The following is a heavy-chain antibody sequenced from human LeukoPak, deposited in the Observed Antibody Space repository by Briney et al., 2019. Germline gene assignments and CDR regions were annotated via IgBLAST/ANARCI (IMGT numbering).Heavy chain of an antibody. Sequence: GGSLRLSCAASGFTFSSYSMNWFRQAPAKGLEWVSSISSSSSYIYYADSVKGRFTISRDNAKNSLYLQMNSLRAEDTAVYYCARDSIQQIRSLNWFDPWGQGTLVTVSS. CDR2: ISSSSSYI. J-gene: IGHJ5*02. D-gene: IGHD3-3*01. V-gene: IGHV3-21*01. CDR3: ARDSIQQIRSLNWFDP. CDR1: GFTFSSYS.